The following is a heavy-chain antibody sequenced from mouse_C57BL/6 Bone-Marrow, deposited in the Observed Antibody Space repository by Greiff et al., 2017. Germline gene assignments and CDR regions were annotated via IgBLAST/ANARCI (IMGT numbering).Heavy chain of an antibody. D-gene: IGHD2-5*01. J-gene: IGHJ4*01. CDR2: LDPSDSYT. Sequence: QVQLQQPGAELVMPGASVKLSCKASGYTFTSYWMHWVKQRPGQGLAWIGELDPSDSYTNYNQKFKGKSTLTVDKSSSTAYMQLSSLTSEDSAVYYCARSNYDYYAMDYWGQGTSVTVSS. V-gene: IGHV1-69*01. CDR1: GYTFTSYW. CDR3: ARSNYDYYAMDY.